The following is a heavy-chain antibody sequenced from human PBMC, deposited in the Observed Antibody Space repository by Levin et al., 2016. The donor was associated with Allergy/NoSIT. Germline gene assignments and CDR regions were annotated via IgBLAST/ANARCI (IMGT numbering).Heavy chain of an antibody. Sequence: SGPTLVKPRQTLTLTCTFSGFSLKTSGEGVSWIRQPPGKAPEWLAVVYWDDDKRYSPSLKSRLTITQDTSRNRVLLTVTNTEPRDTGTYYCAHSIEEYDYVWRNYHRKFDSWGQGTLVTVSS. V-gene: IGHV2-5*02. CDR3: AHSIEEYDYVWRNYHRKFDS. J-gene: IGHJ4*02. CDR1: GFSLKTSGEG. CDR2: VYWDDDK. D-gene: IGHD3-16*01.